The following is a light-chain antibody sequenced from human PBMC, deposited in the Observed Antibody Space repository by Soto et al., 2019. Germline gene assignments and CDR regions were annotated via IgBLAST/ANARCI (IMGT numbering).Light chain of an antibody. J-gene: IGKJ4*01. V-gene: IGKV3-11*01. CDR1: QYINTR. CDR3: QRRSNWGVRT. Sequence: EIVLTQSPATLSSFPGDRVTLSCRASQYINTRLAWYQHRPGQAPRLLIHDASNRATGIPARFSGSGSATDLTLPISRLEAEDFAVYCCQRRSNWGVRTFGGGTKVEIK. CDR2: DAS.